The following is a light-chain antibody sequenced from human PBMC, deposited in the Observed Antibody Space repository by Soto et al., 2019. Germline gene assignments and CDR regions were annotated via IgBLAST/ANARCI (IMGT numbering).Light chain of an antibody. J-gene: IGKJ1*01. Sequence: DIQMTQSPSSLSASVGDRVTITCRASQSISSYLNWYQQKPGKAPKLLIYAASSLQSGVPSRFSVSGSGSDFSLTISSLQPDAFATYYCQQSYSTPLPFGQGAKVEIK. CDR1: QSISSY. CDR2: AAS. V-gene: IGKV1-39*01. CDR3: QQSYSTPLP.